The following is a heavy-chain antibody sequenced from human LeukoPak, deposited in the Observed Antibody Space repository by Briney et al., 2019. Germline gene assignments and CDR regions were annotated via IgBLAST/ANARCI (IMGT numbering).Heavy chain of an antibody. V-gene: IGHV4-34*01. CDR2: INHSGST. Sequence: SETLSLTCAVYGGSFSGYYWSWIRQPPGKGLEWIGEINHSGSTNYNPSLKSRVTISVDTSKNQFSLKLSSVTAADTAVYYCASFLPAARSVASDIWGQGTMVTVSS. D-gene: IGHD2-2*01. CDR3: ASFLPAARSVASDI. J-gene: IGHJ3*02. CDR1: GGSFSGYY.